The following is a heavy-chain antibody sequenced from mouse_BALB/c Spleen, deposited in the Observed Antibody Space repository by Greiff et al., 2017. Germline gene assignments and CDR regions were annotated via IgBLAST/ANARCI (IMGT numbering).Heavy chain of an antibody. CDR3: ARRDYDYAMEY. D-gene: IGHD1-1*01. CDR2: ISSGGST. V-gene: IGHV5-6-5*01. CDR1: GFTFSSYA. J-gene: IGHJ4*01. Sequence: EVKLVESGGGLVKPGGSLKLSCAASGFTFSSYAMSWVRQTPEKRLEWVASISSGGSTYYPDSVKGRFTISRDNARNIPYLQMSSLRSEDTAMYYCARRDYDYAMEYWGQGTSVTVSS.